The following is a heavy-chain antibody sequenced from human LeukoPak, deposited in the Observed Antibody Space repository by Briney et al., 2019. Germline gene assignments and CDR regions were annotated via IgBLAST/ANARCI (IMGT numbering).Heavy chain of an antibody. V-gene: IGHV3-33*06. Sequence: PGGSLRLSCVASHFTFSHYGMHWVRQAPGKGLEWVSVIWNVASNQYYADSVKGRFTISRDNSQNTVYLQMNSLRAEDTAVYYCAKDAQRGFDYSNSLENWGQGTLVIVSS. J-gene: IGHJ4*02. CDR1: HFTFSHYG. D-gene: IGHD4-11*01. CDR3: AKDAQRGFDYSNSLEN. CDR2: IWNVASNQ.